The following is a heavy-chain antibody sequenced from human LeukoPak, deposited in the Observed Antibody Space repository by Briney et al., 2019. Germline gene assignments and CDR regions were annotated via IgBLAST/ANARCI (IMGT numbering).Heavy chain of an antibody. CDR1: GAAISTYY. V-gene: IGHV4-59*01. CDR3: ARGGGGWSAMGSFDS. J-gene: IGHJ4*02. D-gene: IGHD5-18*01. Sequence: SETLSLTCSVSGAAISTYYWSWIRQSPGKGLERIGYLSDSGNPYYSPSLKSRVTLSMDTSKNQFSLKLNSVTAADTAVYYCARGGGGWSAMGSFDSWGQGTLVAVSS. CDR2: LSDSGNP.